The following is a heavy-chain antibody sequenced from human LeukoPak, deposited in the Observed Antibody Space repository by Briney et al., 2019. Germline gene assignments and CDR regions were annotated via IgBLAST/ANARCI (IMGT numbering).Heavy chain of an antibody. V-gene: IGHV5-51*01. CDR3: ARTVTVTTGYFDY. Sequence: GESLKISCKGSGYSFTSYWIGWVRQMPGKGLEWMGIIYPGDSDTRYNPSFQGQVTISADKSISTAYLQWSSLKASDTAMYYCARTVTVTTGYFDYWGQGTLVTVSS. CDR1: GYSFTSYW. D-gene: IGHD4-17*01. CDR2: IYPGDSDT. J-gene: IGHJ4*02.